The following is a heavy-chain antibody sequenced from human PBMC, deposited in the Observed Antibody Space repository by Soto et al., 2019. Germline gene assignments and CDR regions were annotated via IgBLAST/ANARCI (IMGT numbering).Heavy chain of an antibody. V-gene: IGHV3-23*01. Sequence: GGSLRLSCAASGFTFITYAMSWVRQAPGKGLEWVSAISGSGSDTYHADSVKGRFTISRDNSISTLYLQMNSLRTEDTAVYYCAHPRGYGVFDAYDFWGQGAMVTVSS. J-gene: IGHJ3*01. D-gene: IGHD4-17*01. CDR2: ISGSGSDT. CDR3: AHPRGYGVFDAYDF. CDR1: GFTFITYA.